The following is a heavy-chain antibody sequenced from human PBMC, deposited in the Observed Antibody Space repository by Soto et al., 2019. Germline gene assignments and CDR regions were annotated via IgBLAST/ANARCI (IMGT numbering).Heavy chain of an antibody. CDR1: GFTFSSYA. D-gene: IGHD4-4*01. J-gene: IGHJ3*02. CDR2: ISYDGSNK. CDR3: AREGTAYSNPDAFDI. V-gene: IGHV3-30-3*01. Sequence: PGGSLRLSCAASGFTFSSYAMHWVRQAPGKGLEWVAVISYDGSNKYYADSVKGRFTISRDNSKNTLYLQMNSLRAEDTAVYYCAREGTAYSNPDAFDIWGQGTMVTVSS.